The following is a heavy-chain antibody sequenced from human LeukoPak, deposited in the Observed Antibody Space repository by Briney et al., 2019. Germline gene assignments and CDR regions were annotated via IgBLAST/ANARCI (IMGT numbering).Heavy chain of an antibody. D-gene: IGHD6-13*01. CDR1: GFTFSNYA. V-gene: IGHV3-23*01. J-gene: IGHJ4*02. Sequence: GGSLRLSCAASGFTFSNYAMSWVRQAPGKGLEWASAISGSGGSTYYAYSVKSRFTISRDNSKNTLYLQMNSLRGEDTAIYYCAKEGISAAASYWGQGTLVTVSS. CDR3: AKEGISAAASY. CDR2: ISGSGGST.